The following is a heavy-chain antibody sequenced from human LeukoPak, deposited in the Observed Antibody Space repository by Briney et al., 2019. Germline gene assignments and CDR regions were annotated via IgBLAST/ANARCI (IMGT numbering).Heavy chain of an antibody. CDR3: ARDVRGDHGDYVARTA. J-gene: IGHJ4*02. CDR2: IYYSGST. D-gene: IGHD4-17*01. CDR1: GGSASMGGYY. V-gene: IGHV4-31*03. Sequence: SETLSLTCTVSGGSASMGGYYWNWIRQHPGKGLEWIGYIYYSGSTCYNPSLKSRVTISLDTSKNQFSLKLSSVTAADTAVYYCARDVRGDHGDYVARTARGLGTLVTVSS.